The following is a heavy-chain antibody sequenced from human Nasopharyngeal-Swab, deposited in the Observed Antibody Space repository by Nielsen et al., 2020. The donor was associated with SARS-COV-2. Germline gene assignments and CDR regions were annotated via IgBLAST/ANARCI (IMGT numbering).Heavy chain of an antibody. Sequence: ASVKVSCKASGYTFRSYGINWVRQAPGQGLEWMGWISAYNADTNYAQRIEDRVSMTTDTSTSTAYMELRSLRSDDTGVYYCARDIEEWLVIPSLSFDNWGQGTLVTVSS. D-gene: IGHD3-3*01. CDR1: GYTFRSYG. CDR3: ARDIEEWLVIPSLSFDN. CDR2: ISAYNADT. V-gene: IGHV1-18*01. J-gene: IGHJ4*02.